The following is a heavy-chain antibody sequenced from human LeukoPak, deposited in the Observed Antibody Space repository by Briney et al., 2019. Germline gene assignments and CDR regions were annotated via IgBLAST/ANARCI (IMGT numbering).Heavy chain of an antibody. CDR1: GFTFSGSW. CDR3: ARAGPNLRIDY. Sequence: GGYLRLSCAASGFTFSGSWLHWVRQAPGKGLLWVSLINHDESNTNYADSVKGRLTISRDTAKNTLYLQMNSLRAEDTAVYYCARAGPNLRIDYWGQGTLVTVSS. CDR2: INHDESNT. V-gene: IGHV3-74*01. J-gene: IGHJ4*02.